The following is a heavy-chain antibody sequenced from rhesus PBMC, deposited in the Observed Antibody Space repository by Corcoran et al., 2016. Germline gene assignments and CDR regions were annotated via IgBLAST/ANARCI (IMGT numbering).Heavy chain of an antibody. D-gene: IGHD3-22*01. CDR1: GGSISTSY. J-gene: IGHJ6*01. CDR3: ARSYWCDYYYAWDS. V-gene: IGHV4-169*01. CDR2: IFGSGSDT. Sequence: QLQLQESGPGLVKPSETLSVPCAVSGGSISTSYWSWLPQAPGTGLEWSGYIFGSGSDTNYSPSLKSRVTLSVDTSKNQVSLKLSSVTAADTAVYYCARSYWCDYYYAWDSWGQGVVVAVSS.